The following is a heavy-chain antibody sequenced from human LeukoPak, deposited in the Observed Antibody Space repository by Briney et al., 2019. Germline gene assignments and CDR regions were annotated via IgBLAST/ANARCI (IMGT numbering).Heavy chain of an antibody. CDR2: IYHSGST. Sequence: TLSLTCAVSGGSISSSNWWSWVRQPPGKGLEWIGEIYHSGSTNYNPSLKSRVTISVDKSKNQFSLKLSSVTAADTAVYYCASQVVPAATNGFDPWGQGTLVTVSS. V-gene: IGHV4-4*02. CDR3: ASQVVPAATNGFDP. D-gene: IGHD2-2*01. CDR1: GGSISSSNW. J-gene: IGHJ5*02.